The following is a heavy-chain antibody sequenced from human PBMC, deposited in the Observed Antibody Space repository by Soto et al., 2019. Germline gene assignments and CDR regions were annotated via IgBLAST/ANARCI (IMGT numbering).Heavy chain of an antibody. J-gene: IGHJ6*02. Sequence: GASEKVSCNASGYTFTSYGISWVRQAPGQGVEWMGWISAYNGNTNYAQKLQGRVTMATDTSTSTAYMELRSLRSDDPAVYYCARYPKYNWSYVDYYYGMDVWGQGTTVTVSS. CDR3: ARYPKYNWSYVDYYYGMDV. CDR1: GYTFTSYG. V-gene: IGHV1-18*04. CDR2: ISAYNGNT. D-gene: IGHD1-7*01.